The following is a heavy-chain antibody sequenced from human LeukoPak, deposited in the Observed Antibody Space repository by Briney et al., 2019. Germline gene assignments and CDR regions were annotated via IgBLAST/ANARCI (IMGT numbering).Heavy chain of an antibody. Sequence: GGSLRLSCEASGFSFSSYNMDWVRQTPGKGLEWISSITTSSTYTFYADSVKGRFTISRDNARNSLYMQMNSLTAEDTAVYYCARDPYSGTYGNTYYYYMDVWGKGTTVTISS. CDR3: ARDPYSGTYGNTYYYYMDV. J-gene: IGHJ6*03. CDR1: GFSFSSYN. V-gene: IGHV3-21*01. CDR2: ITTSSTYT. D-gene: IGHD1-26*01.